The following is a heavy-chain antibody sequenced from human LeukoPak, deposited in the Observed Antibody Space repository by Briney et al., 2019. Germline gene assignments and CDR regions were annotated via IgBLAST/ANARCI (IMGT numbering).Heavy chain of an antibody. CDR1: GYIFSDYY. CDR3: ARGAEAETSPLDF. Sequence: ASVKVSCKASGYIFSDYYMHWVRQAPGQGLEWLGWINPKSGAADYAQQFRGRVAMTRDTSINTDYMEMKRVTSDDTAVYYCARGAEAETSPLDFWGQGTLVTVSS. CDR2: INPKSGAA. J-gene: IGHJ4*02. D-gene: IGHD6-13*01. V-gene: IGHV1-2*02.